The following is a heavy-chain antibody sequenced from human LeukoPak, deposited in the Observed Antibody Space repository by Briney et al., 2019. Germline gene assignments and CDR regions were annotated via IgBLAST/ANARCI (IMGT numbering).Heavy chain of an antibody. CDR2: IYYSGST. V-gene: IGHV4-39*07. Sequence: SETPSLTCTVSGGSISSSSYYWGWIRQPPGKGLEWIGSIYYSGSTYYNPSLKSRVTISVDTSKNQFSLKLSSVTAADTAVYYCAKGYNYGFGHNVGDYYYYMDVWGKGTTVTVSS. CDR3: AKGYNYGFGHNVGDYYYYMDV. D-gene: IGHD5-18*01. J-gene: IGHJ6*03. CDR1: GGSISSSSYY.